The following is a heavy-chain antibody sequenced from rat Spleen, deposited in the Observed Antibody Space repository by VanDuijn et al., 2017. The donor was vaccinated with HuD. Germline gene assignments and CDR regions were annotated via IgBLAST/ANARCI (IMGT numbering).Heavy chain of an antibody. CDR1: GFSLTSYS. CDR3: TYNNYY. CDR2: MWYDGDT. J-gene: IGHJ2*01. Sequence: QVQLKESGPGLVQPSETLSLTCTVSGFSLTSYSVSWVRQPSGKGPEWMGRMWYDGDTAYNSALKSRLSISRDTSKSQVFLKMNSLQTEDTAIYFCTYNNYYWGQGVMVTVSS. V-gene: IGHV2-15*01. D-gene: IGHD1-10*01.